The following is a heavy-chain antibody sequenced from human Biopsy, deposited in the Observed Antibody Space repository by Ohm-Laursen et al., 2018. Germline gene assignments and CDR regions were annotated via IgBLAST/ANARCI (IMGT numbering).Heavy chain of an antibody. CDR1: GGTFNSYT. J-gene: IGHJ2*01. D-gene: IGHD5-12*01. CDR2: IMSLYNTT. V-gene: IGHV1-69*06. Sequence: SVKVSCKVSGGTFNSYTINWLRQAPGQGLQWMGGIMSLYNTTNYAQKFWDRITVTADKSTNTVYMTLSSLTSGDTAVYFCARGLGGYDYWYFDLWGRGTLVIVSS. CDR3: ARGLGGYDYWYFDL.